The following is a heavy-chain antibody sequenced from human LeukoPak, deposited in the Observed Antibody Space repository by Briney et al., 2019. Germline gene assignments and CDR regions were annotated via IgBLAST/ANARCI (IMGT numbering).Heavy chain of an antibody. CDR3: ARLSGTAGTTSRVLDY. D-gene: IGHD1-1*01. V-gene: IGHV3-23*01. Sequence: GGSLRLSCAASGFTFTTYAIIWVRQAPGKGLEWVSAISGSGDATYYADSVKGRFTVSRDNSKNTLYLQMNSLRAEDAAVFYCARLSGTAGTTSRVLDYWGQGTLVTVSS. J-gene: IGHJ4*02. CDR1: GFTFTTYA. CDR2: ISGSGDAT.